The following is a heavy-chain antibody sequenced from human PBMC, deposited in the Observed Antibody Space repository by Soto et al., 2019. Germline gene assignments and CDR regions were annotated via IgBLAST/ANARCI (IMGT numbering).Heavy chain of an antibody. V-gene: IGHV3-23*01. CDR1: GSTFSSYP. Sequence: EGSLRLSCAASGSTFSSYPMGWVRQAQGMGLEWVSVISGSGGSTYYPNVVKGRSIISIYNSIDTLNQQMNSVRAAHTVVYYCAKNGRYCSSTSCYSAPPGGFGPWGQGTLVT. CDR2: ISGSGGST. D-gene: IGHD2-2*01. CDR3: AKNGRYCSSTSCYSAPPGGFGP. J-gene: IGHJ5*02.